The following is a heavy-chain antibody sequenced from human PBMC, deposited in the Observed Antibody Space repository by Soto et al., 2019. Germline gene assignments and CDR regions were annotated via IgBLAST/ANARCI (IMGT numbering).Heavy chain of an antibody. CDR3: ARRNYYDSSGLDY. D-gene: IGHD3-22*01. J-gene: IGHJ4*02. Sequence: GGSLRLSCAASGFTFGSYARHWVRQAPGKGLEWVAVISYDGSNKYYADSVKGRFTISRDNSKNTLYLQMNSLRAEDTAVYYCARRNYYDSSGLDYWGQGTLVTVSS. V-gene: IGHV3-30-3*01. CDR2: ISYDGSNK. CDR1: GFTFGSYA.